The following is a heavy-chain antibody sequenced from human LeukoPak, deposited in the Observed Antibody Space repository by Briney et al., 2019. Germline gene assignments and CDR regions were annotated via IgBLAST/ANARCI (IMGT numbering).Heavy chain of an antibody. CDR2: IKQDGSEK. D-gene: IGHD6-19*01. CDR3: AKDNQWLVPGYFDY. J-gene: IGHJ4*02. V-gene: IGHV3-7*03. Sequence: GGSLRLSCAASGFTFSSYWMSWVREAPGKGLEWVANIKQDGSEKYYVDSVKGRFTISRDNAKNSLYLQMNSLRAEDTALYYCAKDNQWLVPGYFDYWGQGTLVTVSS. CDR1: GFTFSSYW.